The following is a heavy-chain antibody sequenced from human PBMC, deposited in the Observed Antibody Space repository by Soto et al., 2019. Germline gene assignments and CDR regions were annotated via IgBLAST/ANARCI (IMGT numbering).Heavy chain of an antibody. D-gene: IGHD4-17*01. CDR2: IYYSGST. CDR1: GGSISSGGYY. J-gene: IGHJ1*01. CDR3: ARVAVDTLDYGGTHRPEYFQH. V-gene: IGHV4-31*03. Sequence: QVQLQESGPGLVKPSQTLSLTCTVSGGSISSGGYYWSWLRQHPGKGLEWIGYIYYSGSTYYNPSLKSRVTISVDTSKNQFSLKLSSVTAADTAVYYCARVAVDTLDYGGTHRPEYFQHWGQGTLVTVSS.